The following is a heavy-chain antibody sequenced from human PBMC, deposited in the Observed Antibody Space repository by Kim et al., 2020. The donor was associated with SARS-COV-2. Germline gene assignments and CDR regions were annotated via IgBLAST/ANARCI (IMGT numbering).Heavy chain of an antibody. J-gene: IGHJ6*02. CDR2: INHSGST. CDR1: GGSFSGYY. V-gene: IGHV4-34*01. D-gene: IGHD6-13*01. CDR3: ARGHRGADSSSWHLWADLSRHYYYGMDG. Sequence: SETLSLTCAVYGGSFSGYYWSWIRQPPGKGLEWIGEINHSGSTNYNPSLKSRVTISVDTSKNQFSLKLSSVTAADTAVYYCARGHRGADSSSWHLWADLSRHYYYGMDGWGQGTTVTVSS.